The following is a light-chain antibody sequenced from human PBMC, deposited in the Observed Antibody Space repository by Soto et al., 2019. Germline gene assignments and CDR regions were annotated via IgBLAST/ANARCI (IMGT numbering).Light chain of an antibody. Sequence: QSALTQPASLSRSPGQSITISCTGTSSDVGGYNYVSWYQQHPGKAPKLMIYDVSNRPSGVSNRFSGSKSGNTASLTISGLQAEDEADYYCSSYTSSSTLVYVFGTGTKVTVL. V-gene: IGLV2-14*01. J-gene: IGLJ1*01. CDR3: SSYTSSSTLVYV. CDR2: DVS. CDR1: SSDVGGYNY.